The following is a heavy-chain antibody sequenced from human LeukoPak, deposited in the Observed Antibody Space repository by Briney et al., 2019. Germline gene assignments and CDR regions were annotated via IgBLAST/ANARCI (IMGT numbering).Heavy chain of an antibody. V-gene: IGHV1-8*03. D-gene: IGHD2-2*01. CDR1: GFTFTNYD. J-gene: IGHJ6*02. CDR3: AREEASDYFYGMDV. CDR2: MNPHSGDT. Sequence: ASVKVSCKASGFTFTNYDINWVRQATGQGLEWMGWMNPHSGDTDFAQKFRGRVSIISDTSISTVYMELSSLRSEDTAVYYCAREEASDYFYGMDVWGQGTTVTVSS.